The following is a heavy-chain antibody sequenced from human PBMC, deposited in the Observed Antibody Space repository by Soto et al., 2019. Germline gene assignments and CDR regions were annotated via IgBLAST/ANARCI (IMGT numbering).Heavy chain of an antibody. D-gene: IGHD3-16*02. V-gene: IGHV4-34*01. CDR1: GGSFSGYY. CDR3: ASPLYVWGSYRYRGMDV. J-gene: IGHJ6*02. Sequence: SETLSLTCAVYGGSFSGYYWSWIRQPPGKGLEWIGEINHSGSTNYNPSLKSRVTISVDTSKNQFSLKLSSVTAADTAVYYCASPLYVWGSYRYRGMDVWGQGTTVTVSS. CDR2: INHSGST.